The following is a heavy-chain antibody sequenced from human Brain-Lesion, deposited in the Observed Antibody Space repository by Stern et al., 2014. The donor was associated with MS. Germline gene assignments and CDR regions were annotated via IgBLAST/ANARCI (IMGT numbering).Heavy chain of an antibody. CDR1: GYTLTDLS. D-gene: IGHD1-26*01. J-gene: IGHJ4*02. CDR3: ATLSPGAGGNYYRHFDY. CDR2: FYPEDGET. V-gene: IGHV1-24*01. Sequence: VQLVQSGAEVKKPGASVKVSCKVSGYTLTDLSMHWVRQAPRKGLEWMGGFYPEDGETIYAQKFQGRVTMTEDTSTDTAYMELSSLRSEDTAVYYCATLSPGAGGNYYRHFDYWGQGTLVTVSS.